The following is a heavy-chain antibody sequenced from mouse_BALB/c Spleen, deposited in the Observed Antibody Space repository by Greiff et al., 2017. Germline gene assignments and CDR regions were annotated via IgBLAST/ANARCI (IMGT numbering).Heavy chain of an antibody. CDR3: ARDGKEEAIDY. CDR2: ISSCSSTI. V-gene: IGHV5-17*02. Sequence: VQPQQSGGCFVQPGGSRKLSCAASGFPFSSLGIHWVRQAPEKGLEWVAYISSCSSTIDYADTVKGRFTISRDNPKNTLFLQMTSLRSEDTAMYYCARDGKEEAIDYWGQGTTVTVSS. D-gene: IGHD2-1*01. CDR1: GFPFSSLG. J-gene: IGHJ4*01.